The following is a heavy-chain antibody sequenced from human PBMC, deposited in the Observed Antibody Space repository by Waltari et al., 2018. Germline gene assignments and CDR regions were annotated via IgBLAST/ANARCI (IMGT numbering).Heavy chain of an antibody. V-gene: IGHV4-59*11. D-gene: IGHD4-17*01. CDR2: IYYRGST. Sequence: QVQLQESGPGLVKPSETLSLTCTVSGGSISSHYWSWIRQPPGKGLEWIGYIYYRGSTNYKPSLKSRVTISVDTSKNQLSLKLRSVTAADTAVYYCARCPYGDYVFDYWGQGTLVTVSS. J-gene: IGHJ4*02. CDR1: GGSISSHY. CDR3: ARCPYGDYVFDY.